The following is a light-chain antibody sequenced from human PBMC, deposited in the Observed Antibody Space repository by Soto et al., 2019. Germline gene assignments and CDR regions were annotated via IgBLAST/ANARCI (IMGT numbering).Light chain of an antibody. CDR1: SSNIGVNT. CDR3: ASWDDSLNGVV. CDR2: SNN. J-gene: IGLJ2*01. V-gene: IGLV1-44*01. Sequence: QAVVTQPPSASGTPGQGVTISCSGSSSNIGVNTVNWYQQPPGTAPKLLIYSNNLRPSGVPDRFSGSKSGTSASLAISGLQSEDEADYHCASWDDSLNGVVFGGGTKVTVL.